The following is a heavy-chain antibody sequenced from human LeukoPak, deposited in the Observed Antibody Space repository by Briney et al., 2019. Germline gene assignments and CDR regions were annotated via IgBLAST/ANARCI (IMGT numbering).Heavy chain of an antibody. Sequence: SETLSLTCTVSGGSISSYYWSWIRQPAGKGLEWIGRIYTSGSTNYNPSLKSRVTMSVDTSKNQFSLKLSSVTAADTAVYYCARESVTTSYYYYYMDVWGKGTTVTISS. J-gene: IGHJ6*03. CDR3: ARESVTTSYYYYYMDV. V-gene: IGHV4-4*07. CDR2: IYTSGST. CDR1: GGSISSYY. D-gene: IGHD4-17*01.